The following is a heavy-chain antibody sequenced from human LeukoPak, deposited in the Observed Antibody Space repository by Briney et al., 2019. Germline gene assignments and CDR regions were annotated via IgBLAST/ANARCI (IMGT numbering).Heavy chain of an antibody. D-gene: IGHD1-26*01. J-gene: IGHJ4*02. CDR3: ARSTGYSGSYYYFDY. CDR2: IYHSGST. V-gene: IGHV4-38-2*02. CDR1: GYSISSGYY. Sequence: PSETLSLTCTVSGYSISSGYYWGWIRQPPGKGLEWIGSIYHSGSTYYNPSLKSRVTISVDTSKNQFSLKLSSVTAPDTAVYYCARSTGYSGSYYYFDYWGQGTLVTVSS.